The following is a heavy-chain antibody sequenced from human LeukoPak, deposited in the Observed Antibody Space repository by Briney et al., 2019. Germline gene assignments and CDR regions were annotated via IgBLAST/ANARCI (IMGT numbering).Heavy chain of an antibody. Sequence: PGGSLRLSCAASGFTFSDSWITWVRQAPGKGLEWVGHIKYDGSEKDYLDSVGGRFTISRDNAQNSLYLQMNSLTAEDTAVYYCARGHYGMDVWGQGTTVTVSS. V-gene: IGHV3-7*01. J-gene: IGHJ6*02. CDR2: IKYDGSEK. CDR3: ARGHYGMDV. CDR1: GFTFSDSW.